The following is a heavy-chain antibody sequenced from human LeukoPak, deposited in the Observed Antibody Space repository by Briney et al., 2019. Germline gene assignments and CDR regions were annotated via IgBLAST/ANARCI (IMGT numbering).Heavy chain of an antibody. CDR1: GFTFNNYG. J-gene: IGHJ5*02. CDR2: ISSSSSLI. V-gene: IGHV3-48*02. CDR3: ARVSLGYRYDNWFDP. Sequence: GGSLRLSCAASGFTFNNYGMNWVRQAPGKGLEWISYISSSSSLIYYADSVKGRFTISRVNAKNSLYLQMNSLRDEDTAVYYCARVSLGYRYDNWFDPWGQGTLVTVSS. D-gene: IGHD5-18*01.